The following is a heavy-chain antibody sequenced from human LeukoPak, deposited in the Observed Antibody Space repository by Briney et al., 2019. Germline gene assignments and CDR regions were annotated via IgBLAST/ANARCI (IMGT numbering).Heavy chain of an antibody. CDR1: GFTFSDHY. D-gene: IGHD6-13*01. Sequence: PGGSLRLSCAASGFTFSDHYMSWIRQAPGKGLEWVSYISSSSSYTNYADSVKGRFTISRDNAKNSLYLQMNSLRAEDTAVYCCARDLGIAAAGTGDYWGQGTLVTVSS. V-gene: IGHV3-11*06. J-gene: IGHJ4*02. CDR2: ISSSSSYT. CDR3: ARDLGIAAAGTGDY.